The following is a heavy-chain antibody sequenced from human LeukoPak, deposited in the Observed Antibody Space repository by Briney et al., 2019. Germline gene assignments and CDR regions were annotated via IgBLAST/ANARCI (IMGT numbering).Heavy chain of an antibody. D-gene: IGHD3-10*01. CDR2: IKQEGSEK. CDR1: GFTFSSYW. CDR3: ARLVREVTNFES. Sequence: PGGSLRLSCAASGFTFSSYWMSWVRQVPGKGLEWVANIKQEGSEKYYVDSVKGRFTISRDNAKNSLYLQMNNLRAEDTAVYYCARLVREVTNFESWGQGTLVTVSS. J-gene: IGHJ4*02. V-gene: IGHV3-7*01.